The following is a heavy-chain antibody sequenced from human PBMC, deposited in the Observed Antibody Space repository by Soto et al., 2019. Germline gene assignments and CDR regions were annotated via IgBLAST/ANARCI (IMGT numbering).Heavy chain of an antibody. J-gene: IGHJ4*02. CDR1: GFTVSSNY. CDR2: IYSGGST. CDR3: AKLRHCTGGSCY. D-gene: IGHD2-8*02. V-gene: IGHV3-66*01. Sequence: GGSLRLSCAASGFTVSSNYMSWVRQAPGKGLEWVSVIYSGGSTYYADSVKGRFTISRDNSNKTLYLQMNSLRAEDAAIYYCAKLRHCTGGSCYWGQGTLVTVSS.